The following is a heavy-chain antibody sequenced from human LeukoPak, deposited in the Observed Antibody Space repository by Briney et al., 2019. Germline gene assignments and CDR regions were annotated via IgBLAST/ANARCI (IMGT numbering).Heavy chain of an antibody. Sequence: PGGSLRLSCAASGFTFSNYWMSWVRQAPGKGLELVANIKEDGSEKDYVDSVKGRFTISRDNAQSSLYLQMDSLRAEDTAVYYCARDGVVNFWVSYGTYNYYYHMDVWGKGTTVTVSS. CDR2: IKEDGSEK. J-gene: IGHJ6*04. CDR3: ARDGVVNFWVSYGTYNYYYHMDV. V-gene: IGHV3-7*01. D-gene: IGHD3-16*01. CDR1: GFTFSNYW.